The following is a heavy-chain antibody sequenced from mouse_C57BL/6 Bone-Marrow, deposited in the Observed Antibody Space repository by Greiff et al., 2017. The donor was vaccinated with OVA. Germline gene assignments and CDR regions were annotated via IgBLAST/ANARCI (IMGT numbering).Heavy chain of an antibody. CDR3: AREDSSSWFAY. CDR2: ISDGGSYT. V-gene: IGHV5-4*01. D-gene: IGHD3-2*02. CDR1: GFTFSSYA. Sequence: EVQLVESGGGLVKPGGSLKLSCAASGFTFSSYAMSWVRQTPEKRLEWVATISDGGSYTYYPDNVKGRFTISRDNAKNNLYLQMSHLKSEDTAMYYCAREDSSSWFAYWGQGTLVTVSA. J-gene: IGHJ3*01.